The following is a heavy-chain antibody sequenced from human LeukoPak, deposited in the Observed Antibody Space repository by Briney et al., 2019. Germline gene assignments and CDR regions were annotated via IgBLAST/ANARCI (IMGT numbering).Heavy chain of an antibody. V-gene: IGHV3-74*01. Sequence: GGSLRLSCAASGFSFSSHWVHWVRQAPGKGLVWVSRISDDGSYTSNVDSVKGRFTISRDNVNNMLYLHMNSLRAEDMAVYYCAIFGISWRSSYWGQGTLVTVSS. CDR2: ISDDGSYT. D-gene: IGHD3-3*01. CDR3: AIFGISWRSSY. CDR1: GFSFSSHW. J-gene: IGHJ4*02.